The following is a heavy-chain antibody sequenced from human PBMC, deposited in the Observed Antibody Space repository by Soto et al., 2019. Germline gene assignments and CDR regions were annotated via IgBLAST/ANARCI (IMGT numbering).Heavy chain of an antibody. CDR2: ISDDGSDK. CDR3: AKDCHNEAVYYFDS. J-gene: IGHJ4*02. Sequence: QVQVVESGGGVVQPGGSLRLSCAASGFTFATYAMHWVRQAPGKGLEWVAVISDDGSDKYYADSVKGRFSISRDNSKSTLFLQLDSLRPEDTAVYRCAKDCHNEAVYYFDSWGQGALITVSS. V-gene: IGHV3-30*18. CDR1: GFTFATYA. D-gene: IGHD1-1*01.